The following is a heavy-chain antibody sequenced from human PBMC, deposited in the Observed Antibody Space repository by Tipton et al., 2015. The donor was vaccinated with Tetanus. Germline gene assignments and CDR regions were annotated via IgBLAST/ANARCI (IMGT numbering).Heavy chain of an antibody. V-gene: IGHV1-18*01. D-gene: IGHD3-10*01. J-gene: IGHJ4*02. Sequence: QSGPEVKKPGASVKVSCKASGYTSTRYGLTWVRQAPGQGPEWMGWISGYNGNTNYAPKFQGRVTMTTDTTTNTAYMELRSLRSDDTAVYYCARDYFGSGSNYYFDYWGQGSQVSVSS. CDR2: ISGYNGNT. CDR1: GYTSTRYG. CDR3: ARDYFGSGSNYYFDY.